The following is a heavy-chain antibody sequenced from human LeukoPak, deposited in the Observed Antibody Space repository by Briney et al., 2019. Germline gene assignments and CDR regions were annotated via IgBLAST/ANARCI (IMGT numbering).Heavy chain of an antibody. CDR2: ISASGAST. Sequence: GGSLRLSCAASGFTFSSHAMSWVRQAPGKGLEWVSGISASGASTYYSDSVRGRFTISRDKYKKMLYLQMNSLRAEDTAMYYCAKGDCSSTNCYPDYWGQGILVTVSS. D-gene: IGHD2-2*01. V-gene: IGHV3-23*01. J-gene: IGHJ4*02. CDR3: AKGDCSSTNCYPDY. CDR1: GFTFSSHA.